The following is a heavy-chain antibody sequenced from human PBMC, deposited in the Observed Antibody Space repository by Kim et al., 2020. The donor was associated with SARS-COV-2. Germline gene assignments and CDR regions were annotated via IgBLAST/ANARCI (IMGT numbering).Heavy chain of an antibody. Sequence: GGSLRLSCATSGFNFDNHAMTWVRQPPGKRLEWVANVEENGSKKSYVDSPKGRFMISIESAKNSVFLQMTSLRVEDTAMYCCARTFRGGHDYCGQGTLVTVSS. V-gene: IGHV3-7*03. CDR2: VEENGSKK. CDR3: ARTFRGGHDY. CDR1: GFNFDNHA. J-gene: IGHJ4*02. D-gene: IGHD3-16*01.